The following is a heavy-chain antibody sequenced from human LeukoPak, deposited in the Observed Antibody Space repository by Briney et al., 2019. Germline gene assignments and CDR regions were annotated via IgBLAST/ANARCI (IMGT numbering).Heavy chain of an antibody. J-gene: IGHJ1*01. CDR3: ARGGDSSGYYYAHQH. D-gene: IGHD3-22*01. V-gene: IGHV1-69*04. Sequence: SVKVSCKASGGTFSSYAISWVRQAPGQGLEWMGRIIPILGIANYAQKFQGRVTITADKSTSTAYMELSSLRSEDTAVYYCARGGDSSGYYYAHQHWGQGTLVTVSS. CDR2: IIPILGIA. CDR1: GGTFSSYA.